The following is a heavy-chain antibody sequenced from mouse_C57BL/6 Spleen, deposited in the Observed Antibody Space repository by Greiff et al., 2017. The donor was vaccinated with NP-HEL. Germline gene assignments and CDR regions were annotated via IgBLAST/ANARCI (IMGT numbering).Heavy chain of an antibody. CDR3: TRGRTTVVATDY. D-gene: IGHD1-1*01. J-gene: IGHJ2*01. CDR2: IYPGNSDT. V-gene: IGHV1-5*01. CDR1: GYTFTSYW. Sequence: EVQLQQSGTVLARPGASVKMSCKTSGYTFTSYWMHWVKQRPGQGLEWIGAIYPGNSDTSYNQKFKGKAKLTAVTSASTAYMELSSLTNEDSAVYYCTRGRTTVVATDYWGQGTTLTVSS.